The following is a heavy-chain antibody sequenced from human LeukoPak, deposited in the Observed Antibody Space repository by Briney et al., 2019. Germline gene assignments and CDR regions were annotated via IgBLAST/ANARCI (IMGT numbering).Heavy chain of an antibody. D-gene: IGHD2-15*01. V-gene: IGHV3-23*01. CDR1: GFTFSNYP. CDR3: AKSWLLIDY. J-gene: IGHJ4*02. CDR2: ISGSGGST. Sequence: PGGSLRLSCEASGFTFSNYPMSWVRQAPGRGLEWVSAISGSGGSTYYADSVKGRFTISRDNSKNTLYLQMNSLRAEDTAVYYCAKSWLLIDYWGQGTLVTVPS.